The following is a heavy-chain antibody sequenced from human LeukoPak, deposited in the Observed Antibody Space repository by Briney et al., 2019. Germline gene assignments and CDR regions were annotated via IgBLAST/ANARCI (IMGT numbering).Heavy chain of an antibody. CDR3: ARGRYCSGGSCYRYWYFDL. CDR1: GGSFSGYY. J-gene: IGHJ2*01. CDR2: INHSGST. V-gene: IGHV4-34*01. Sequence: SETLSLTCAVYGGSFSGYYWSWIRQPPGKGLEWIGEINHSGSTNYNPPLKSRVTISVDTSKNQFSLKLSSVTAADTAVYYCARGRYCSGGSCYRYWYFDLWGRGTLVTVSS. D-gene: IGHD2-15*01.